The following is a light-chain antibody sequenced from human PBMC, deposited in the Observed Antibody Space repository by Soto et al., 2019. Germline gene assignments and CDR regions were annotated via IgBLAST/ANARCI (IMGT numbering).Light chain of an antibody. Sequence: EIVLTQSPGTLSLSAGERATLSCRASQSVSSYYLAWYQQKPGQAPRLFIYGASTRATGIPARFSGSGSGTEFTLTISSLQPEDFAVYYCHHYNNWPRTVGQGTKVDIK. V-gene: IGKV3-15*01. CDR3: HHYNNWPRT. CDR2: GAS. J-gene: IGKJ1*01. CDR1: QSVSSY.